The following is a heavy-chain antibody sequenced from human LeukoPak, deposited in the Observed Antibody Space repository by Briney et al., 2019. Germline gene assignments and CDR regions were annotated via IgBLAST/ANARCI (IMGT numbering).Heavy chain of an antibody. CDR1: GFSFSTYA. J-gene: IGHJ4*02. CDR2: ISASGSNI. Sequence: GGSLRLSCAASGFSFSTYAMIWVRQAPGKGPQWVSAISASGSNIFYEDSVKGRFTISRDNSKNTLYLQMNSLRAEDTALYYCAKDGSSDDFYYFEYWGQGSLVTVSS. CDR3: AKDGSSDDFYYFEY. V-gene: IGHV3-23*01. D-gene: IGHD3-22*01.